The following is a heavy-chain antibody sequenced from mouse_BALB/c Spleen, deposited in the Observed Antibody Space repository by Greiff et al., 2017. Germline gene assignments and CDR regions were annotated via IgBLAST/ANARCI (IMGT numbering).Heavy chain of an antibody. CDR1: GFNINDTY. CDR3: ARRLGDY. J-gene: IGHJ2*01. Sequence: VQLQQSGAELVKPGASVKLSCTASGFNINDTYMHWVKQRPEQGLEWIGRIDPANGNTKYDPKFQGKATITADTSSNTAYLQLSSLTSEDTAVYYCARRLGDYWGQGTTVTVSS. V-gene: IGHV14-3*02. D-gene: IGHD4-1*01. CDR2: IDPANGNT.